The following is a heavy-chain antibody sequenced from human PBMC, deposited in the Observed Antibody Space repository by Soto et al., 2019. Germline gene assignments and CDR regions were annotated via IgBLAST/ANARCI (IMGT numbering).Heavy chain of an antibody. J-gene: IGHJ6*02. CDR2: ISGSGGNT. CDR3: AKDERSSSWYDYYYYYGMDV. Sequence: GGSLRLSCATSGFTFSTYAMTWVRQTPGKGLEWVSGISGSGGNTYYADSVKGRFTVSRDNSKNTLYLQMNSLRAEDTAVYYCAKDERSSSWYDYYYYYGMDVWGQGTTVTVSS. D-gene: IGHD6-13*01. V-gene: IGHV3-23*01. CDR1: GFTFSTYA.